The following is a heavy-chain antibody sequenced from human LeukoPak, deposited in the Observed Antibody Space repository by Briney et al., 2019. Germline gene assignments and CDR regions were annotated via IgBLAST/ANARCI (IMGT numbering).Heavy chain of an antibody. D-gene: IGHD2-21*02. CDR1: GGTFSSYA. CDR3: AREGPARWRPLDY. Sequence: SVKVSCKASGGTFSSYAISWVRQAPGQGLEWMGGIIPIFGTANYAQKFQGRVTITADESTSTAYMELSSLRSEDTAVYYCAREGPARWRPLDYWGQGTLVTVSS. J-gene: IGHJ4*02. CDR2: IIPIFGTA. V-gene: IGHV1-69*01.